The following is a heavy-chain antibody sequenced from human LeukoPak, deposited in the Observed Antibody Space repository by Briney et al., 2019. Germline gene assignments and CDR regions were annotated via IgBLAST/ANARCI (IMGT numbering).Heavy chain of an antibody. J-gene: IGHJ6*03. CDR2: ISYDGSNK. CDR1: EFTFSSYA. CDR3: ARDPSRSSGHFHMDV. D-gene: IGHD6-19*01. V-gene: IGHV3-30*04. Sequence: GGSLRLSCAASEFTFSSYAMHWVRQAPGKGLEWVAVISYDGSNKYYADSVKGRFTISRDNSKNTLYLQMNSLRGEDTAVYYCARDPSRSSGHFHMDVWGKGTTVTVSS.